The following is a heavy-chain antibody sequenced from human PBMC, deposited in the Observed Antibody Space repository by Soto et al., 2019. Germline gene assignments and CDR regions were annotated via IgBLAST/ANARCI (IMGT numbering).Heavy chain of an antibody. CDR3: AKENGYSSSWFEFGY. CDR1: GFTFSSYA. Sequence: EVQLLESGGGLVQPGGSLRLSCAASGFTFSSYAMSWVRQAPGKGLEWVSAISGSGGSTYYADSVKGRFTISRDNSKNTLYLQMSSLRAEDTAVYYWAKENGYSSSWFEFGYWGQGALVTVSS. CDR2: ISGSGGST. D-gene: IGHD6-13*01. V-gene: IGHV3-23*01. J-gene: IGHJ4*02.